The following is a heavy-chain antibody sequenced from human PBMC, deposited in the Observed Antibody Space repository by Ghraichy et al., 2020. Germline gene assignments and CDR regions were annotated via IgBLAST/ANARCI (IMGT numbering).Heavy chain of an antibody. Sequence: SETLSLTCAVYGGSFSGYYWSWIRQPPGKGLEWIGEINHSGSTNYNPSLKSRVTISVDTSKNQFSLKLSSVTAADTAVYYCAQYLHPQYSGYGEEYYFDYWGQGTLVTVSS. CDR2: INHSGST. CDR3: AQYLHPQYSGYGEEYYFDY. J-gene: IGHJ4*02. D-gene: IGHD5-12*01. V-gene: IGHV4-34*01. CDR1: GGSFSGYY.